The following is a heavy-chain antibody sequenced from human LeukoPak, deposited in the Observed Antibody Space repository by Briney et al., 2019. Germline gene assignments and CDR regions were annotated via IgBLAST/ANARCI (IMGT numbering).Heavy chain of an antibody. V-gene: IGHV3-23*01. J-gene: IGHJ4*02. D-gene: IGHD6-13*01. CDR3: ATSFGPVIAAAGTGAD. CDR2: ISGSGSST. CDR1: GFTFSSYA. Sequence: GGSLRLSCAASGFTFSSYAMNWVRQAPGKGLEWVSVISGSGSSTYYADSVKGRFTISRDNSKNTLYLQMNSLRAEDAAVYYCATSFGPVIAAAGTGADWGQGTLGTVSS.